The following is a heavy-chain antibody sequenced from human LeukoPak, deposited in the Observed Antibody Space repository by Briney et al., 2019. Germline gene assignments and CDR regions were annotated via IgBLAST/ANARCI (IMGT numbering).Heavy chain of an antibody. Sequence: QPGRSLRLSCAASGFTFTTFGIHWVRQAPGMGLEWVAAISPHGNIEYYTDSVKGRFTISRDNSKNMIYLQMNSLRGEDSAVYYCAKINNNDDYWGQGNLVTVSS. D-gene: IGHD1/OR15-1a*01. CDR1: GFTFTTFG. CDR2: ISPHGNIE. V-gene: IGHV3-30*18. CDR3: AKINNNDDY. J-gene: IGHJ4*02.